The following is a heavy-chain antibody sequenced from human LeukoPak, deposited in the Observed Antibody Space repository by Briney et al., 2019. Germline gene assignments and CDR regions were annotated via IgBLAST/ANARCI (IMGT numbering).Heavy chain of an antibody. CDR3: AKDGNSGSYFRSPYYYYYYMDV. D-gene: IGHD1-26*01. CDR2: IRYDGSNK. CDR1: GFTFSSYA. J-gene: IGHJ6*03. Sequence: GRSLRLSCAASGFTFSSYAMHWVRQAPGTGLEWVAFIRYDGSNKYYADSVKGRFTISRDNSKNTLYLQMNSLRAEDTAVYYCAKDGNSGSYFRSPYYYYYYMDVWGKGTTVTVSS. V-gene: IGHV3-30*02.